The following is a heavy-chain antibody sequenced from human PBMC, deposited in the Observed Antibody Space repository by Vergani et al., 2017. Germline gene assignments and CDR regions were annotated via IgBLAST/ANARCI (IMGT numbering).Heavy chain of an antibody. D-gene: IGHD3-10*01. V-gene: IGHV1-69*02. J-gene: IGHJ4*02. CDR1: GGTFSSYT. CDR2: IIPILGIA. Sequence: QVQLVQSGAEVKKPGSSVKVSCKASGGTFSSYTISWVRQAPGQGLEWMGRIIPILGIAKYAQKVQGRVTITADKSTSTAYMELISLRSEDTAVYYCASYGACTGGPFFSFDYFDYWGQGTLVNVSS. CDR3: ASYGACTGGPFFSFDYFDY.